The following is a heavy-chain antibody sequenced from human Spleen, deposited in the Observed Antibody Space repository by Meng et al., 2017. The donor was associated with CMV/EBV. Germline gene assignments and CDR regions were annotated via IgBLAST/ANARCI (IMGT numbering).Heavy chain of an antibody. CDR1: GYTFPSYG. Sequence: QVQLVQSGAEVKKPGASVKVSCKASGYTFPSYGISWVRQAPGQGLEWMGWINAGNGNTKYPQKFQGRVTITRDTYASTAYMELSSLRSEDTSVYYCAREISRDDYNRYFDYWGQGTLVTVSS. J-gene: IGHJ4*02. CDR3: AREISRDDYNRYFDY. CDR2: INAGNGNT. V-gene: IGHV1-18*01. D-gene: IGHD5-24*01.